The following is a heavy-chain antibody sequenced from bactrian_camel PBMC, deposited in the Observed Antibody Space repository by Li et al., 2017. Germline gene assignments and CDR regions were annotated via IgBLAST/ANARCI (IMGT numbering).Heavy chain of an antibody. J-gene: IGHJ6*01. CDR2: TAGGTT. CDR3: VRDLLTIVGGITHSFGY. CDR1: GFTFSNYW. Sequence: VQLVESGGGSVQPGGSLRLSCEASGFTFSNYWMYWVRQAPGKGLEWVSTAGGTTYYADSVKGRFTASRNNAKNTVNLEMNSLKPEDTAVYYCVRDLLTIVGGITHSFGYRGQGTQVTVS. V-gene: IGHV3S1*01. D-gene: IGHD6*01.